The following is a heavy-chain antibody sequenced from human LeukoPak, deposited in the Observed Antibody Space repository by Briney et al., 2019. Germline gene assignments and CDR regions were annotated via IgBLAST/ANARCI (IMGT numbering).Heavy chain of an antibody. D-gene: IGHD6-6*01. V-gene: IGHV3-30*02. J-gene: IGHJ4*02. CDR2: IRYDGSNK. CDR3: AKEWWSSSSPLHFDY. Sequence: GGSLRLSCAASGFTFSSYGMHWVRQAPGKGLEWVAFIRYDGSNKYYADSVKGRFTISRDNSKNTLYLQMNSLRAEDTALYYCAKEWWSSSSPLHFDYWGQGTLVTVSS. CDR1: GFTFSSYG.